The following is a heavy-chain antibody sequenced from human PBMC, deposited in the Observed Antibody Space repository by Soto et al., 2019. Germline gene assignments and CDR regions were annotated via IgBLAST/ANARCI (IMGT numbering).Heavy chain of an antibody. Sequence: SQTLSLTCAISGDSVSSNTAAWNWIRQSPSRGLEWLGRTYYRSKWYNDYAVSVKSRITINPETSKNQFSLHLNSVTPEDTAVYYCAVGRDYYYGLDVWGQGTTVTVSS. V-gene: IGHV6-1*01. CDR2: TYYRSKWYN. D-gene: IGHD2-15*01. CDR3: AVGRDYYYGLDV. J-gene: IGHJ6*02. CDR1: GDSVSSNTAA.